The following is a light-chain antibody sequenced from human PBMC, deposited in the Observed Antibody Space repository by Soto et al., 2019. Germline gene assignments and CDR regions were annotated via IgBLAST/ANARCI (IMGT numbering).Light chain of an antibody. V-gene: IGLV1-44*01. CDR3: AAWDDSLDGFYV. CDR2: NNN. J-gene: IGLJ1*01. Sequence: QSVLTQPPSASGTPGQRVTISCSGSSSNIGTNTVNWYLQLPGTAPKLLMYNNNQRPSGVPERFSGSKSGTSASLAIGGLQSEDEADYCCAAWDDSLDGFYVFGSGTKVTVL. CDR1: SSNIGTNT.